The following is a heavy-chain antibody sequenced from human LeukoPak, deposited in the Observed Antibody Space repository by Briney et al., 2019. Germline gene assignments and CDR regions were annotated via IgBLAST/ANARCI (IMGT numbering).Heavy chain of an antibody. V-gene: IGHV3-9*01. CDR2: ISWNSGSI. Sequence: GRSLRLPCAASGFTFDDYAMHWVRQAPGKGLEWVSGISWNSGSIGYADSVKGRFTISRDNAKNSLYLQMNSLRAENTALYYCAKARYSSSWYGNGFDPWGQGTLVTVSS. CDR3: AKARYSSSWYGNGFDP. J-gene: IGHJ5*02. CDR1: GFTFDDYA. D-gene: IGHD6-13*01.